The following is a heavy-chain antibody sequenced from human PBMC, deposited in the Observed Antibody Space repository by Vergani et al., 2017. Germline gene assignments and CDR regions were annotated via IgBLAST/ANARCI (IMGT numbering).Heavy chain of an antibody. V-gene: IGHV1-69*13. Sequence: QVQLVQSGAEVKKPGSSVKVSCKASGGTFSSYAISWVRQAPGQGLEWMGRIIPIFGTANYAQKFQGRVTITADESTSTAYMELSSLRSEDTAVYFCARGLLPSPGAGHFDFWGQGTLVTVSS. J-gene: IGHJ4*01. CDR3: ARGLLPSPGAGHFDF. CDR2: IIPIFGTA. CDR1: GGTFSSYA. D-gene: IGHD7-27*01.